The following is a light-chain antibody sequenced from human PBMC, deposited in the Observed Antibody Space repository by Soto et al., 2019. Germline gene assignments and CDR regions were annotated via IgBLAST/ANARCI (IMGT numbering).Light chain of an antibody. Sequence: QSAPTQPPSASGSPGQSVTFSCTGTSSDVGGYNYVSWYQQYPGKAPKLMIYEVYKRHSGVPDRFSGSKSGNTASLTVSGLQPEYEADYYCSAYAGSSTWVFGGGTKLTVL. CDR2: EVY. V-gene: IGLV2-8*01. J-gene: IGLJ2*01. CDR1: SSDVGGYNY. CDR3: SAYAGSSTWV.